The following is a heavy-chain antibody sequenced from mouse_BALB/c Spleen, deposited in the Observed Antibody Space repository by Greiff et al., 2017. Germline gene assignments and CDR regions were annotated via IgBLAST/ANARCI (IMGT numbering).Heavy chain of an antibody. D-gene: IGHD1-1*01. CDR2: INPSTGYT. V-gene: IGHV1-7*01. J-gene: IGHJ3*01. CDR3: AIPLYYYGSSPWFAY. Sequence: VQLQQSGAELAKPGASVKMSCKASGYTFTSYWMHWVKQRPGQGLEWIGYINPSTGYTEYNQKFKDKATLTADKSSSTAYMQLSSLTSEDSAVYYCAIPLYYYGSSPWFAYWGQGTLVTVSA. CDR1: GYTFTSYW.